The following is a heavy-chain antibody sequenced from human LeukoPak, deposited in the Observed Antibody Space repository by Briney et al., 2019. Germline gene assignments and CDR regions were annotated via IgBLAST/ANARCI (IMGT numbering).Heavy chain of an antibody. Sequence: GASVKVSCKASGYTFDSYGITWMRQAPGQGLEWIGWISAYNHDTHYAQNLQDRVTMTTDTSTSTAYMELRSLTSDDAALYYCARDTALTTIAGGPDYWGHGTLVTVSS. CDR1: GYTFDSYG. J-gene: IGHJ4*01. CDR2: ISAYNHDT. D-gene: IGHD2-8*02. V-gene: IGHV1-18*01. CDR3: ARDTALTTIAGGPDY.